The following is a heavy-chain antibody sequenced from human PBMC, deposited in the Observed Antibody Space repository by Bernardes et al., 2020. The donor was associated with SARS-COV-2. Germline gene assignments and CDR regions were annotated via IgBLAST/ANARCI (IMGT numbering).Heavy chain of an antibody. CDR2: ISAYNGYT. Sequence: ASVKVSCKTSGYSFTAYVIIWVRQAPGQGLESMGWISAYNGYTNYAQKFQGRVTMTTDTSTSTASMELRSLRSDDTAVYYCARGLISDCSGGRCYPDYGDYFDHWGQGTRLTVSS. J-gene: IGHJ4*02. CDR1: GYSFTAYV. CDR3: ARGLISDCSGGRCYPDYGDYFDH. D-gene: IGHD2-15*01. V-gene: IGHV1-18*01.